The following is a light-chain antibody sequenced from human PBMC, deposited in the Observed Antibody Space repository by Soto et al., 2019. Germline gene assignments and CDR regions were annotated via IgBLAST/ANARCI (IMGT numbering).Light chain of an antibody. CDR3: PHYGNSHSNT. CDR2: GAS. CDR1: QSVSSN. V-gene: IGKV3-15*01. J-gene: IGKJ5*01. Sequence: EIMITESPATLTVSPGERATLSCRASQSVSSNLAWYQQKPGQAPRLLIYGASTRATGIPARFSGSGSGTEFTLNLSSLQSEDFAVYCPHYGNSHSNTFGQGTRLEI.